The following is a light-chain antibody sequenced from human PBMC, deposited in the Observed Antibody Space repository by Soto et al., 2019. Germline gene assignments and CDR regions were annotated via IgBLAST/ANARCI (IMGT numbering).Light chain of an antibody. CDR2: DAS. CDR1: QDISNY. V-gene: IGKV1-33*01. J-gene: IGKJ4*01. CDR3: QQYDNLPSLT. Sequence: DIQMTQSPSSLSASVGDRVTITCQASQDISNYLNWYQQKPGKAPKLLIYDASNLETGVPSRFSGSGSGKDFTFPISSLQPEDIATYYCQQYDNLPSLTFGGGTKVEIK.